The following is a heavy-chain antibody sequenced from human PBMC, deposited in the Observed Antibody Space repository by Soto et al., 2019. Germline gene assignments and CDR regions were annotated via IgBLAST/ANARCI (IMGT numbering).Heavy chain of an antibody. J-gene: IGHJ6*03. Sequence: GGSLRLSCAAPGFTFSSYAMSWVRQAPGKGLEWVSAISGSGGSTYYADSVKGRFTISRDNSKNTLYLQMNSLRAEDTAVYYCAKVLLWFGESPLGYMDVWGKGTTVTVSS. CDR2: ISGSGGST. CDR3: AKVLLWFGESPLGYMDV. V-gene: IGHV3-23*01. CDR1: GFTFSSYA. D-gene: IGHD3-10*01.